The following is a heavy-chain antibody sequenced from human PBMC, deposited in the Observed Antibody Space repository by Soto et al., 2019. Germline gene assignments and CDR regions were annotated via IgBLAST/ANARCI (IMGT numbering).Heavy chain of an antibody. Sequence: QVQLVQSGAEVKKPGSSVKVSCKASGGTFSSYPVNWVRQAPGQGLEWMGGIIPIFGTADYAQKFQGRVTIIADESTSTAYMDLSSLRSEDTAVYYCATNSYGSRNYYYYNMDVWGQGTTVTVSS. CDR3: ATNSYGSRNYYYYNMDV. CDR2: IIPIFGTA. J-gene: IGHJ6*02. CDR1: GGTFSSYP. D-gene: IGHD5-18*01. V-gene: IGHV1-69*12.